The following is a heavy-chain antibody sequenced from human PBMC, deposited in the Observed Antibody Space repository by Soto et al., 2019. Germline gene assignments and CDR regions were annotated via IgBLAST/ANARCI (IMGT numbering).Heavy chain of an antibody. Sequence: GASVKVSCKASGYTFTSYGISWVRQAPGQGLEWMGWISAYNGNTNYAQKLQGRVTMTTDTSTSIAYMELRSLRSDDTAVYYCARDLTLNYYDSSGYYGYWGQGTLVTVSS. CDR1: GYTFTSYG. V-gene: IGHV1-18*01. CDR3: ARDLTLNYYDSSGYYGY. CDR2: ISAYNGNT. J-gene: IGHJ4*02. D-gene: IGHD3-22*01.